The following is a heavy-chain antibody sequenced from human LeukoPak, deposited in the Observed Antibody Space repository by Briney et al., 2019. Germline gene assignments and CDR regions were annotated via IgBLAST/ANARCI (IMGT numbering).Heavy chain of an antibody. Sequence: PGGSLRLSCAASGFTFSSYWMTWVRQAPGKGLEWVSNIKQDGNVTYYLDSVNGRFTISRDKAKNSLYLRMNSLRAEDTAVYFCARYRGGGDYDFWGQGTLVTVSS. CDR2: IKQDGNVT. D-gene: IGHD4-17*01. J-gene: IGHJ4*02. CDR1: GFTFSSYW. V-gene: IGHV3-7*04. CDR3: ARYRGGGDYDF.